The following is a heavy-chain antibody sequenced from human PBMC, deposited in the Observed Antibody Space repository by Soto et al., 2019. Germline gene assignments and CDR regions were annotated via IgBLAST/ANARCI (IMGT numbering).Heavy chain of an antibody. J-gene: IGHJ4*02. Sequence: GGSLRLSCAASGFTVSSNYMSWVRQAPGKGLEWVSVIYSGGSTYYADSVKGRFTISRDNSKNTLYLQMNSLRAEDTAVYYCARSRLNYDILTGYYRALDYWGQGTLVTVSS. D-gene: IGHD3-9*01. V-gene: IGHV3-66*01. CDR2: IYSGGST. CDR3: ARSRLNYDILTGYYRALDY. CDR1: GFTVSSNY.